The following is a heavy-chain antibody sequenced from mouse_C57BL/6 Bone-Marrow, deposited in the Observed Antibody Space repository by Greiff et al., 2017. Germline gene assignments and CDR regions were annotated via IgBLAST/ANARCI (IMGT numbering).Heavy chain of an antibody. V-gene: IGHV1-62-2*01. CDR1: GYTFTEYT. CDR2: FYPGNGSI. Sequence: VQLQQSGAELVKPGASVKLSCKASGYTFTEYTIHWVKQRPGQGLEWIGWFYPGNGSIKYNEKFKSKATLTADKSSSTAYMQLSRLTSEDSAVYYCARDDASYCRFAYWGQGALVTVSA. D-gene: IGHD2-12*01. CDR3: ARDDASYCRFAY. J-gene: IGHJ3*01.